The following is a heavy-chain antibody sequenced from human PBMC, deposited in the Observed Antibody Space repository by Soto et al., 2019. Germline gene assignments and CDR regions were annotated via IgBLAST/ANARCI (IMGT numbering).Heavy chain of an antibody. CDR3: ARAKSSSSVGRYYMDV. CDR1: GFTFSSYG. Sequence: GGSLRLSCAASGFTFSSYGMHWVRQAPGKGLEWVAVIWYDGSNKYYADSVKGRFTISRDNSKNTLYLQMNSLRAEDTAVYYCARAKSSSSVGRYYMDVWGKGTTVTVSS. J-gene: IGHJ6*03. D-gene: IGHD6-6*01. CDR2: IWYDGSNK. V-gene: IGHV3-33*01.